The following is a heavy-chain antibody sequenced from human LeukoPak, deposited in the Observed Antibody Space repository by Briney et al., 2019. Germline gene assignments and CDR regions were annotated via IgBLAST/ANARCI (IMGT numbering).Heavy chain of an antibody. CDR2: IYPGDSDT. CDR1: GYSFTNYW. V-gene: IGHV5-51*01. Sequence: GESLKISCKGSGYSFTNYWIGWVRQMPGKGLEWMGIIYPGDSDTKYSPSFQGQVTISADKSISTAYLQWSSLKASDTAMYYCARPGRDGYNCFDYWGQGTLVTVSS. CDR3: ARPGRDGYNCFDY. J-gene: IGHJ4*02. D-gene: IGHD5-24*01.